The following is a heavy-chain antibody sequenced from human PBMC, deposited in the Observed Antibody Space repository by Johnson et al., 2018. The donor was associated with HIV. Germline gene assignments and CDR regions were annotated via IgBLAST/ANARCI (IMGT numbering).Heavy chain of an antibody. J-gene: IGHJ3*02. D-gene: IGHD1-1*01. CDR2: IQQDGSEK. Sequence: EVQLVESGGGLVQPGGSLRLSCAASGLTFSNYWMTWVRQAPGKGLEWVANIQQDGSEKYYVDSVKGRFTISRDNGKNSLSLQMNSLRVEDTAVYYCARRSGYAFDIWGQGTMVTVSS. CDR1: GLTFSNYW. V-gene: IGHV3-7*05. CDR3: ARRSGYAFDI.